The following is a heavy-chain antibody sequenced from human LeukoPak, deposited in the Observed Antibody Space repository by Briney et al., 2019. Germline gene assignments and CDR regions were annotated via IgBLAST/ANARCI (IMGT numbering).Heavy chain of an antibody. CDR1: GYTFTSYA. CDR2: INTNTGNP. V-gene: IGHV7-4-1*02. CDR3: ASLKRDGYNSYDAFDI. D-gene: IGHD5-24*01. J-gene: IGHJ3*02. Sequence: GASVKVSCKASGYTFTSYAMNWVRQAPGQGLEWMGWINTNTGNPTYAQGFTGRFVLSLDTSVSTAYLQISSLKAEDTAVYYCASLKRDGYNSYDAFDIWGQGTMVTVSS.